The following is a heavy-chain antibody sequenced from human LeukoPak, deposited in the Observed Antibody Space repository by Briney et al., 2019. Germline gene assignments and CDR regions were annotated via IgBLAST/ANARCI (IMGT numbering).Heavy chain of an antibody. CDR3: AELGITMIGGV. V-gene: IGHV3-48*04. CDR1: GFTFGSYN. J-gene: IGHJ6*04. Sequence: GGSLRLSCAASGFTFGSYNMNWVRQAPGKGLEWVSYISSSGSTIYYADSVKGRFTISRDNAKNSLYLQMNSLRAEDTAVYYCAELGITMIGGVWGKGTTVTISS. D-gene: IGHD3-10*02. CDR2: ISSSGSTI.